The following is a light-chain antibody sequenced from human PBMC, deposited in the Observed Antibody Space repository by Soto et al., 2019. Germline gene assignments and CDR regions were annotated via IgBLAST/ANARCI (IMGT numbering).Light chain of an antibody. Sequence: QSVLTQPASVSGSPGQSITISCTGTSSNVGNFNVVSWYHQHPGKAPKVIIYDVSERPSGVSHRFSGSKSGNTASLTISGLQAEDEADYYCCSYAGSGTNVFGTGTKVTVL. J-gene: IGLJ1*01. V-gene: IGLV2-23*02. CDR2: DVS. CDR1: SSNVGNFNV. CDR3: CSYAGSGTNV.